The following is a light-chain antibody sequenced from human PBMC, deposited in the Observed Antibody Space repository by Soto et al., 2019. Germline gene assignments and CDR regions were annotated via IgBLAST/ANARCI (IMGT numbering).Light chain of an antibody. CDR2: DVS. CDR1: SSDVGGYNS. J-gene: IGLJ1*01. V-gene: IGLV2-14*03. CDR3: SSYASSSTPCV. Sequence: QSALTQPASVSGSPGQSITISCTGTSSDVGGYNSVSWYQHHPGKAPKLMIYDVSNRPSGVSNRFSGSKSGNTASLTISGLQAEDEADYYCSSYASSSTPCVFGTGTKPTVL.